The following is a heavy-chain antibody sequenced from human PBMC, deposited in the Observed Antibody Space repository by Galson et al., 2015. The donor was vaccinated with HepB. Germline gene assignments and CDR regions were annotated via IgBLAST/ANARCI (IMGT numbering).Heavy chain of an antibody. J-gene: IGHJ4*02. V-gene: IGHV3-33*06. Sequence: SLRLSCAASGFIFRSYGMPWVRQAPGKGLEWVAVLCYGGSNKYYADSVKGRFTISRDNSKTTLYLQMNSLRVEDTALYYCAKEPLHPAVDYGSQPYVAYGGQGTLVTGPS. D-gene: IGHD4-17*01. CDR3: AKEPLHPAVDYGSQPYVAY. CDR2: LCYGGSNK. CDR1: GFIFRSYG.